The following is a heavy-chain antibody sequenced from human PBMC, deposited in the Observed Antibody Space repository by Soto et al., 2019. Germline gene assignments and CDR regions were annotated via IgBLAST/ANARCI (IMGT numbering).Heavy chain of an antibody. CDR3: ARDSVADAGTANWCFDP. Sequence: QVQLVQSGAEVKKPGASVRVSCKASGFTFINYGISWVRQAPGQGLEWMGWISASNGKTNYAVKVQDRVIMTTDASTNVAYMELRSLRSDDTAVYYCARDSVADAGTANWCFDPWGQGTQVTVSS. CDR2: ISASNGKT. V-gene: IGHV1-18*01. J-gene: IGHJ5*02. D-gene: IGHD1-1*01. CDR1: GFTFINYG.